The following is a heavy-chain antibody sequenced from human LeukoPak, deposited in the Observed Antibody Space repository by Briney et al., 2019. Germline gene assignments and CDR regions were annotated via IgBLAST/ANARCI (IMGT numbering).Heavy chain of an antibody. CDR2: IYSGGST. CDR3: ARGGYYGSGSYRY. D-gene: IGHD3-10*01. Sequence: GGSLRLSCAASGFTVSSNYMSWVRQAPGKGLEWVSVIYSGGSTYYADSVKGRFTISRDNSKNTLYLQMNSLRAEDTAVYYCARGGYYGSGSYRYWGQGTLVTVSS. V-gene: IGHV3-66*01. CDR1: GFTVSSNY. J-gene: IGHJ4*02.